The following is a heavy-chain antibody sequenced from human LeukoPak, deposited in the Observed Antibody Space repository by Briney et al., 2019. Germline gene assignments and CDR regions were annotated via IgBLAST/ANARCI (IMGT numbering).Heavy chain of an antibody. CDR3: AKSHSGSTDYYMDV. J-gene: IGHJ6*03. CDR2: IYYSGST. V-gene: IGHV4-59*01. Sequence: SETLSLTCTVSGGSISSYYWSWIRQPPGKGLEWIGYIYYSGSTNYNPSLKSRVTISVDTSKNQFSLKLSSVTAADTAVYYCAKSHSGSTDYYMDVWGKGTTVTVSS. CDR1: GGSISSYY. D-gene: IGHD1-26*01.